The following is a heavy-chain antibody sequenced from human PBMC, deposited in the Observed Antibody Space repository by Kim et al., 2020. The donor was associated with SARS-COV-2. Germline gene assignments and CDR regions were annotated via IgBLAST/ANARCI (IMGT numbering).Heavy chain of an antibody. CDR2: ISWNSGSI. CDR3: AKDKGVRGVYTFYYFDY. CDR1: GFTFGDYA. Sequence: GGSLRLSCAASGFTFGDYAMHWVRQAPGKGLEWVSGISWNSGSIGYADSVKGRFTISRDNAKNSLYLQMNSLRAEDTALYYCAKDKGVRGVYTFYYFDYWGQGNLVTVSS. D-gene: IGHD3-10*01. J-gene: IGHJ4*02. V-gene: IGHV3-9*01.